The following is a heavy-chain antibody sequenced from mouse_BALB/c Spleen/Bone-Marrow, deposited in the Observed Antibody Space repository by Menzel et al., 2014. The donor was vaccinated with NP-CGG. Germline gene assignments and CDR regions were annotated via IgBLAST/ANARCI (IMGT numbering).Heavy chain of an antibody. J-gene: IGHJ2*01. D-gene: IGHD2-3*01. CDR3: ARGWLLRHYFDY. CDR2: INPNNGGT. V-gene: IGHV1-18*01. Sequence: EVQLQQSGPELVKPGASVKISCKTSGYTFXEYTMHWVKQSHVKSLEWIGGINPNNGGTSYNQKFKDKATWTVDKSSSTAYMELRSLTSEDSAVYYCARGWLLRHYFDYWGQGTTLTVSS. CDR1: GYTFXEYT.